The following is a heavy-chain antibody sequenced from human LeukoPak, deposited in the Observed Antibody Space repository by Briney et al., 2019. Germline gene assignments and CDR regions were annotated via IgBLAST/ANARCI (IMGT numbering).Heavy chain of an antibody. V-gene: IGHV3-73*01. CDR1: GFTFRASA. CDR2: IRSKANSYAT. J-gene: IGHJ4*02. Sequence: PGGSLKLSCAPSGFTFRASAMHWGPQASGKGREWVGRIRSKANSYATAYAASVKGRFTISRDDSKNTAYLQMNSLKTEDTAVYYCYSSGYGTRWGQGTLVTVSS. D-gene: IGHD2-8*01. CDR3: YSSGYGTR.